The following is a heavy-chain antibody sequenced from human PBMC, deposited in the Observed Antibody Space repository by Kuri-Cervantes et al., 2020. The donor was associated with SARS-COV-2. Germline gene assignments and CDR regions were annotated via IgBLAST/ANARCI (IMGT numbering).Heavy chain of an antibody. J-gene: IGHJ4*02. Sequence: GESLKISCAASGFTFSSYAMSWVRQAPGRGLEWVSAISGSGGSTNYADSVKGRFTISRDNSKNTMYLQMNSLRAEDTTVYYCAKDPFYDFGSDRYYDYWGQGTLVTVSS. CDR1: GFTFSSYA. CDR2: ISGSGGST. D-gene: IGHD3-3*01. V-gene: IGHV3-23*01. CDR3: AKDPFYDFGSDRYYDY.